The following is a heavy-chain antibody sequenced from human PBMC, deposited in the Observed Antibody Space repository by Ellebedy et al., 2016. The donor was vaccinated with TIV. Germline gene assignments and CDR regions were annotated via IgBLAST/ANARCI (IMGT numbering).Heavy chain of an antibody. V-gene: IGHV3-21*01. D-gene: IGHD2-2*01. J-gene: IGHJ6*03. CDR1: GGSFSGYY. CDR3: AREGGARYCSSTSCYFPGFGYYYYYYMDV. Sequence: ETLSLTXAVYGGSFSGYYWNWVRQAPGKGLEWVSSISSSSSYIYYADSVKGRFTISRDNAKNSLYLQMNSLRAEDTAVYYCAREGGARYCSSTSCYFPGFGYYYYYYMDVWGKGTTVTVSS. CDR2: ISSSSSYI.